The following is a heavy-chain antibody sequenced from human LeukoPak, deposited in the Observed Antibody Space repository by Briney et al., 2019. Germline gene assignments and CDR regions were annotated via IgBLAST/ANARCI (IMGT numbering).Heavy chain of an antibody. J-gene: IGHJ4*02. CDR2: LNPNSGGT. CDR1: GYTFTGYY. CDR3: ARGESYGGLDY. V-gene: IGHV1-2*02. Sequence: GASVKVSCKASGYTFTGYYLHWVRLAPGQGLEWMGWLNPNSGGTNYAQDFQGRVTMTRDTSISTAYMELSRLTSDDTAVYYCARGESYGGLDYWGQGTLVTVSS. D-gene: IGHD4-23*01.